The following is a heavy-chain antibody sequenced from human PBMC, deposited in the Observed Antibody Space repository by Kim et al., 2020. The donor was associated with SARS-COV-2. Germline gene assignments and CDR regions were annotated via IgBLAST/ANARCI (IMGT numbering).Heavy chain of an antibody. J-gene: IGHJ3*02. V-gene: IGHV3-74*01. Sequence: YADSVKGRFTISRDTAKNTLYLQMNSLSAEDTGMYYCVRDTGADGDDAFDIWGQGTLVSVSP. D-gene: IGHD1-26*01. CDR3: VRDTGADGDDAFDI.